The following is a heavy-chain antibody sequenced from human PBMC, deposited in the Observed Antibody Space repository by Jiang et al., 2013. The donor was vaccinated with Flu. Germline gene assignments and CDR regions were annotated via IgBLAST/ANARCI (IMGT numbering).Heavy chain of an antibody. D-gene: IGHD6-19*01. CDR2: IYPGDSDT. J-gene: IGHJ6*02. Sequence: GAEVKKPGESLKISCKGSGYSFTSYWIGWVRQMPGKGLEWMGIIYPGDSDTRYSPSFQGQVTISADKSISTAYLQWSSLKASDTAMYYCARFAVAGSYYYYGMDVVGPRDHGHRLL. V-gene: IGHV5-51*01. CDR3: ARFAVAGSYYYYGMDV. CDR1: GYSFTSYW.